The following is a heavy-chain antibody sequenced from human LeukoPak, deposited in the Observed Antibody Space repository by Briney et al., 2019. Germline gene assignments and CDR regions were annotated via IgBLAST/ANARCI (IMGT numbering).Heavy chain of an antibody. Sequence: GGSLRLSCAASGFTFSSYAMSWVRQAPGKGLQWVAGISDSGGTTKYADSVKGRFTISRDNPRNALYLQMSSLRPEDTAVYFCAKRGVVIRVILVGFHKQANYFDSWGQGVLVTVSS. CDR2: ISDSGGTT. D-gene: IGHD3-22*01. V-gene: IGHV3-23*01. CDR3: AKRGVVIRVILVGFHKQANYFDS. J-gene: IGHJ4*02. CDR1: GFTFSSYA.